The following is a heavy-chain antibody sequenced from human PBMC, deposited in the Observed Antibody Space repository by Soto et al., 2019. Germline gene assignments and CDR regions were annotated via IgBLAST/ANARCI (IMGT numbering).Heavy chain of an antibody. CDR2: IIPIFGTA. J-gene: IGHJ6*02. D-gene: IGHD6-13*01. V-gene: IGHV1-69*13. Sequence: SVKVSCKASGGTFSSYAISWVRQAPGQGLEWMGGIIPIFGTANYAQKFQGRVTITADESTSTAYMELSSLRSEDTAVYYCARDLYSRGPGMDVWGQGTTVTVSS. CDR3: ARDLYSRGPGMDV. CDR1: GGTFSSYA.